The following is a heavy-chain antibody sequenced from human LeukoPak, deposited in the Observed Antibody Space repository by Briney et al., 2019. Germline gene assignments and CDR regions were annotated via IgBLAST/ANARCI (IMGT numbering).Heavy chain of an antibody. V-gene: IGHV3-11*01. D-gene: IGHD3-3*01. CDR3: ARVRTDYDFWSGYFQDYYGMDV. J-gene: IGHJ6*02. CDR2: ISSSGSTI. CDR1: GFTFSDYY. Sequence: PGGSLRLSCAASGFTFSDYYMSWIRQAPGKGLEWVSYISSSGSTIYYADSVKGRFTISRDNAKNSLYLQMNSLRAEDTAVYYCARVRTDYDFWSGYFQDYYGMDVWGQGTTVTVSS.